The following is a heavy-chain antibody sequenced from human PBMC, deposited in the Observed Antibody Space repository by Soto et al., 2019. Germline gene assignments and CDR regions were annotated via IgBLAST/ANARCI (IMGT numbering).Heavy chain of an antibody. CDR2: INAGNGNT. CDR1: GYGFTSYA. V-gene: IGHV1-3*01. J-gene: IGHJ4*02. Sequence: ASVKVPCEASGYGFTSYAMHWVRQAPGQRLEWMGWINAGNGNTKYSQKFQGRVTITRDTSASTAYMELSSLRSEDTAVYYCARSISRSPFPPPLFVWGQGTLVTVSS. D-gene: IGHD2-21*01. CDR3: ARSISRSPFPPPLFV.